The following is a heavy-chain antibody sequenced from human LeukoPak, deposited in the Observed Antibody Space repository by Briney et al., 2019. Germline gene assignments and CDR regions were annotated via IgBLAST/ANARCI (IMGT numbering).Heavy chain of an antibody. CDR1: GYTFTSYA. CDR2: INADNGNT. J-gene: IGHJ5*02. V-gene: IGHV1-3*01. CDR3: ARGPLPAARYNWFDP. D-gene: IGHD2-2*01. Sequence: ASVKVSCTASGYTFTSYAMHWVRQAPGQRLEWMGWINADNGNTKYSQKFQGRVTITRDTSASTAYIELSSLRSEDTAVYYCARGPLPAARYNWFDPWGQGTLVTVSS.